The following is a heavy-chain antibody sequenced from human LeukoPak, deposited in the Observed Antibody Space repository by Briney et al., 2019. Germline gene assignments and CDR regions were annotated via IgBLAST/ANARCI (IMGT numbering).Heavy chain of an antibody. J-gene: IGHJ6*02. V-gene: IGHV3-21*01. Sequence: GGSLRLSCAASGFTFSSYSMNWVRQAPGKGLEWVSSISSSSSYIYYADSVKGRFTISRDNAKNSLYLQMNSLRAEDTAVYYCASFSELIVGAKDVWGQGTTVTVSS. CDR1: GFTFSSYS. CDR3: ASFSELIVGAKDV. CDR2: ISSSSSYI. D-gene: IGHD1-26*01.